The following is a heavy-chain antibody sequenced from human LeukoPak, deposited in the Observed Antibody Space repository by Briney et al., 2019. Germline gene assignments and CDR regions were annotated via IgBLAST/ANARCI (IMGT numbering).Heavy chain of an antibody. CDR2: IRYDGSNK. V-gene: IGHV3-30*02. D-gene: IGHD2-15*01. CDR3: AKVVARDIVVVVAATYYFDY. J-gene: IGHJ4*02. CDR1: GFTFSSYG. Sequence: GGSLRLSCAASGFTFSSYGMHWVRQAPGKGLEWVAFIRYDGSNKYYADSVKGRFTISRDNSKNTLYLQMNSLRAEDTAVYYCAKVVARDIVVVVAATYYFDYWAREPWSPSPQ.